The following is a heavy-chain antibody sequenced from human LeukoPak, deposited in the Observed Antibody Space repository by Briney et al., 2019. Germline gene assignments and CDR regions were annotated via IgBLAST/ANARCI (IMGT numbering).Heavy chain of an antibody. J-gene: IGHJ4*02. CDR2: ISSNGGST. Sequence: GGSLRLSCAASGFTFSSYAMEWVRQAPGKGLEYVSAISSNGGSTYYANSVKGRFTISRDNSKNTLYLQMGSLRAEDMAVYYCARGGYYDFWSGYPLDYWGQGTLVTVSS. V-gene: IGHV3-64*01. CDR1: GFTFSSYA. CDR3: ARGGYYDFWSGYPLDY. D-gene: IGHD3-3*01.